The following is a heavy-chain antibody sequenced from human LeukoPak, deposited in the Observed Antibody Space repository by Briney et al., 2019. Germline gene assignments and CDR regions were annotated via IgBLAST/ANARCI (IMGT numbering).Heavy chain of an antibody. CDR2: ISSSSSYI. D-gene: IGHD3-10*01. J-gene: IGHJ4*02. Sequence: PGGSLRLSCAASGFTVSSNYMSWVRQAPGKGLEWVSSISSSSSYIYYADSVKGRFTISRDNGKNSLYLQMNSLRAEDTAVYYCARDSGELLWFGELFGSSYFDYWGQGTLVTVSS. CDR1: GFTVSSNY. CDR3: ARDSGELLWFGELFGSSYFDY. V-gene: IGHV3-21*01.